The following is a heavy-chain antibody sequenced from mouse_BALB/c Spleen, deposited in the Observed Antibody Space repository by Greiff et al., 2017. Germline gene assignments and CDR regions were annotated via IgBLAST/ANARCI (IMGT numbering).Heavy chain of an antibody. CDR1: GDSITSGY. V-gene: IGHV3-8*02. J-gene: IGHJ4*01. D-gene: IGHD1-1*01. Sequence: EVKLMESGPSLVKPSQTLSLTCSVTGDSITSGYWNWIRKFPGNKLEYMGYISYSGSTYYNPSLKSRISITRDTSKNQYYLQLNSVTTEDTATYYCARYGSSYDYAMDYWGQGTSVTVSS. CDR2: ISYSGST. CDR3: ARYGSSYDYAMDY.